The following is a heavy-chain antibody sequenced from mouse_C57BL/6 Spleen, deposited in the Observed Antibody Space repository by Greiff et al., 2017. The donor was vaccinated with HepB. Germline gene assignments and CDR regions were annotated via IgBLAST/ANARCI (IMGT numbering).Heavy chain of an antibody. CDR3: ARYIRALYAMDY. V-gene: IGHV7-3*01. CDR1: GFTFTDYY. CDR2: IRNKANGYTT. D-gene: IGHD3-3*01. Sequence: EVKLVESGGGLVQPGGSLSLSCAASGFTFTDYYMSWVRQPPGKALEWLGFIRNKANGYTTEYSASVKGRFTISRDNSQSILYLQMNALRAEDSATYYCARYIRALYAMDYWGQGTSVTVSS. J-gene: IGHJ4*01.